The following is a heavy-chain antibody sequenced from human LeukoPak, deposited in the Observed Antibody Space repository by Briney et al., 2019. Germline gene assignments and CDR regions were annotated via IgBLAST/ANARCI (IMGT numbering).Heavy chain of an antibody. CDR3: ARGIAVAPGDTFDI. CDR1: GYTFTGYY. J-gene: IGHJ3*02. CDR2: IYPNSGGT. V-gene: IGHV1-2*02. Sequence: RASVKVSCKASGYTFTGYYMYWVRQAPGQGLEWMGWIYPNSGGTNYAQKFQGRVTMTRDTSISTGYMELSSLRSDDTAVYYCARGIAVAPGDTFDIWGQGTMVTVSS. D-gene: IGHD6-19*01.